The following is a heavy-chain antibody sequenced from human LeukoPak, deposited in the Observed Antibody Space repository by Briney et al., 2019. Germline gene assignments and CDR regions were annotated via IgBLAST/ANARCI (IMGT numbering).Heavy chain of an antibody. CDR1: GYTFTGYY. D-gene: IGHD5-24*01. V-gene: IGHV1-2*02. J-gene: IGHJ4*02. CDR3: ARVLAPKIDLFDY. CDR2: INPNSGRT. Sequence: ASVKVSCKASGYTFTGYYMHWVRQAPGQGLEWMGWINPNSGRTNYAQKFQGRVTMTRDTSISTAYMELTSLKSDETAVYYCARVLAPKIDLFDYWGQGTLVTVSS.